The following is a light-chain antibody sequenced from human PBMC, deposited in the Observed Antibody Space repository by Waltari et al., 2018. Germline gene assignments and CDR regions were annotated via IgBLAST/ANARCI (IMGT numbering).Light chain of an antibody. V-gene: IGKV3-20*01. CDR3: QNHERLPAT. Sequence: EVVLTQSPGTLSLSPGERATLSCRASQSIGKYLVWYQQRPGQAPRLLIYAASTRPTGIPDRFSGSGYGTDFSLTISRLEPEDFAVYYCQNHERLPATFGQGTKVEIK. J-gene: IGKJ1*01. CDR2: AAS. CDR1: QSIGKY.